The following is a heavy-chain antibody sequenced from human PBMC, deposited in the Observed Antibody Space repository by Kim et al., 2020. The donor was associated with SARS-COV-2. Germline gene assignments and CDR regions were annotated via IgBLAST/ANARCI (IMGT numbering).Heavy chain of an antibody. CDR2: IYYSGST. Sequence: SETLSLTCTVSGGSISSGGYYWSWIRQHPGKGLEWIGYIYYSGSTYYNPSLKSRVTISVDTSKNQFSLKLSSVTAADTAVYYCAREERRKPLRDPDWFDPWGQGTLVTVSS. CDR1: GGSISSGGYY. J-gene: IGHJ5*02. CDR3: AREERRKPLRDPDWFDP. V-gene: IGHV4-31*03.